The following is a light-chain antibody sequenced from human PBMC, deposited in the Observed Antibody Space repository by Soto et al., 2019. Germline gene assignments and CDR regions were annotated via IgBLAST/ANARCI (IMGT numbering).Light chain of an antibody. J-gene: IGKJ1*01. Sequence: ILLTQSPGTLSLSPGDRATLSCMARHRIXRSALASYRQNPGQAPRRPXACAASRATGSPDRLSGSGSGTDFPLTISRLDPEYFAVYYCQYYGTSTQTFGQGTKVDIK. CDR1: HRIXRSA. V-gene: IGKV3-20*01. CDR3: QYYGTSTQT. CDR2: CAA.